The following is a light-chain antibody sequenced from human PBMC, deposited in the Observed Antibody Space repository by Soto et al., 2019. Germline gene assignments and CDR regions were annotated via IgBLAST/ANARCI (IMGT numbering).Light chain of an antibody. Sequence: EFVLTQSPGTLSLSPGETATLSCRASQSVSSSLAWYQQTPGRAPRLLIYGASNRATDIPTRFSGSGSGTEFTLTISGLQSEDFAVYYCQQYYNWRRTFGQGTKVDIK. CDR2: GAS. CDR1: QSVSSS. J-gene: IGKJ1*01. V-gene: IGKV3-15*01. CDR3: QQYYNWRRT.